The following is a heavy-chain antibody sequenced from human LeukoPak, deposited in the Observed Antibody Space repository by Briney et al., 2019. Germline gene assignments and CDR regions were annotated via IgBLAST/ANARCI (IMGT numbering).Heavy chain of an antibody. CDR2: IIPIFGTA. Sequence: SVKVSCKASGGTFSSYAISWVQQAPGQGLEWMGRIIPIFGTANYAQKFQGRVTITTDESTSTAYMELSSLSSEEPAVYYCASQRVVVVPAATKAFDIWGQGTMVTVSS. CDR1: GGTFSSYA. D-gene: IGHD2-2*01. CDR3: ASQRVVVVPAATKAFDI. J-gene: IGHJ3*02. V-gene: IGHV1-69*05.